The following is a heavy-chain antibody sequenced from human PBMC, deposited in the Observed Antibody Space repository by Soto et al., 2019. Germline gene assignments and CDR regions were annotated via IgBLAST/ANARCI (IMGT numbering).Heavy chain of an antibody. Sequence: ESGGGLVQPGGSLRLSCAASGFTFSSYWMSWVRQAPGKGLEWVANIKQDGSEKYYVDSVKGRFTISRDNAKNSLYLQMNSLRAEDTAVYYCARDLKKTRSGVIDYWGQGTLVTVSS. CDR2: IKQDGSEK. V-gene: IGHV3-7*01. CDR3: ARDLKKTRSGVIDY. J-gene: IGHJ4*02. CDR1: GFTFSSYW. D-gene: IGHD6-19*01.